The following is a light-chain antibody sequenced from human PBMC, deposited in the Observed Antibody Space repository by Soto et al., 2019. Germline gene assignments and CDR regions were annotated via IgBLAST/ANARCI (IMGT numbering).Light chain of an antibody. J-gene: IGKJ4*01. CDR2: ASS. CDR1: QSVYSY. V-gene: IGKV1-39*01. Sequence: DIQMTQSPSSLSASVGDTVTITCRANQSVYSYLNWYLQKSGKAPELLRYASSSLQSGAPRRFSGSGSGTTFTLTIRSLRPEDFATYYCQQSDNTPVTFGGGTKVDVK. CDR3: QQSDNTPVT.